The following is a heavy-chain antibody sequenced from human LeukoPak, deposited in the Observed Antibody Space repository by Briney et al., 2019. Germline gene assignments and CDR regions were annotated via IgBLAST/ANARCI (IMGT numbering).Heavy chain of an antibody. J-gene: IGHJ4*02. CDR3: TTGAAGRPYYFDY. D-gene: IGHD6-13*01. V-gene: IGHV3-15*01. Sequence: GGSLRLSCAASGFTFSNAWMSWVRQAPGKGLEWVGRIKSETDGGTTDYAAPVKGRFTISRDDSKNTLYLQMNSLKTEDTAVYYCTTGAAGRPYYFDYWGQGTLVTVSS. CDR1: GFTFSNAW. CDR2: IKSETDGGTT.